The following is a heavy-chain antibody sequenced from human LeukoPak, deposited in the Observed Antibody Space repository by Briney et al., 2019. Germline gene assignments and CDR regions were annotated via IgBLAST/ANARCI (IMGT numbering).Heavy chain of an antibody. CDR3: ARVSRGSGWYVHY. J-gene: IGHJ4*02. V-gene: IGHV4-59*01. CDR2: IYYSGST. D-gene: IGHD6-19*01. Sequence: PSGTLSLTCTVSGGSISSYYWSWIRQPPGKGLEWIGYIYYSGSTNYNPSLKGRVTISVDTSKNQFSLKLSSVTAADTAVYYCARVSRGSGWYVHYWGQGTLVTVSS. CDR1: GGSISSYY.